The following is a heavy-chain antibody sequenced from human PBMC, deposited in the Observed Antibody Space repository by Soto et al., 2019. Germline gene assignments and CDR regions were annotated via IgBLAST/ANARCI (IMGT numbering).Heavy chain of an antibody. D-gene: IGHD5-12*01. CDR2: IWYDGSNK. V-gene: IGHV3-33*01. CDR1: GFTFSSYG. CDR3: ARVGSGYDWGWFDP. Sequence: QVQLVESGGGVVQPGRSLRLSCAASGFTFSSYGMHWVRQAPGKGLEWVAVIWYDGSNKYYADSVKGRFTISRDNSKNKLYLQLNSLRAEDTAVYYCARVGSGYDWGWFDPWGQGTLVNVSS. J-gene: IGHJ5*02.